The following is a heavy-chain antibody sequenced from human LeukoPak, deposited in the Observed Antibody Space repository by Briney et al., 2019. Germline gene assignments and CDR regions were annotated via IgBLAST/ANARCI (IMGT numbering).Heavy chain of an antibody. J-gene: IGHJ5*02. CDR2: INQNGNT. D-gene: IGHD1-26*01. Sequence: SETLSLTCALYSGSFSGYYWSWVRQPPGKGLEWIGEINQNGNTNYNPSLKNRVTISVDTSKKHFSLEVTSVTAADTAVYYCARDPSGSYYAYNWFDPWGQGTLVTVSS. CDR1: SGSFSGYY. V-gene: IGHV4-34*01. CDR3: ARDPSGSYYAYNWFDP.